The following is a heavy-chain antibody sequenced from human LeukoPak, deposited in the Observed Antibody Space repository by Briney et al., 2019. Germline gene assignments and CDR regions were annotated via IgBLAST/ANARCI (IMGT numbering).Heavy chain of an antibody. J-gene: IGHJ4*02. V-gene: IGHV7-4-1*02. CDR2: INTNTGNP. D-gene: IGHD2-2*01. Sequence: ASVKVSCKASGYTFTSYAMNWVRQAPGQGLEWMGWINTNTGNPTYAQGFTGRFVFSLDTSVSTAYLQISSLKAEDTAVYYCARGKEGVVPAAVDYWGQGTLVTVSS. CDR1: GYTFTSYA. CDR3: ARGKEGVVPAAVDY.